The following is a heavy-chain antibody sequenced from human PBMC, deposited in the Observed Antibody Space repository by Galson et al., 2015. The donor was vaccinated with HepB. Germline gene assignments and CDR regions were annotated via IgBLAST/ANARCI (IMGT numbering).Heavy chain of an antibody. V-gene: IGHV3-15*07. Sequence: SLRLSCAASGFTFSNAWMNWVRQAPGKGLEWVGRIKSKTDGGTTDYAAPVKGRFTISRDDSKNTLYLQMNSLKTEDTAVYHCTTEGVFGVVIGSYYYYYMDAWGKGTTVTVSS. CDR3: TTEGVFGVVIGSYYYYYMDA. D-gene: IGHD3-3*01. CDR2: IKSKTDGGTT. CDR1: GFTFSNAW. J-gene: IGHJ6*03.